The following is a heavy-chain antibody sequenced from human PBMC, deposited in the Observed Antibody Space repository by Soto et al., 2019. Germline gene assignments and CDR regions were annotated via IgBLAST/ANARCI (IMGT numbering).Heavy chain of an antibody. J-gene: IGHJ6*03. CDR1: GGTFSSYT. Sequence: QVQLVQSGAEVKKPGSSVKDSCKASGGTFSSYTISWVRQAPGQGLEWMGRIIPILGMTNYAQKFQGRVTITADRSTSTAYMEVSSLRSEDTAVYYCARDDSSSLMDVWGKGTTVTVSS. V-gene: IGHV1-69*08. CDR2: IIPILGMT. D-gene: IGHD6-6*01. CDR3: ARDDSSSLMDV.